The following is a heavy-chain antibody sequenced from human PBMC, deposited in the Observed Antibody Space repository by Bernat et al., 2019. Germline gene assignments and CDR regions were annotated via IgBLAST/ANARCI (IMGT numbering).Heavy chain of an antibody. D-gene: IGHD3-10*01. J-gene: IGHJ4*02. Sequence: QVQLQESGPELVKPSETLSLTCTVSGGSISSYYWSWIRQPPGKGLEWIGYIYYSGSTNYNPSLKSRVTISVDTSKNQFSLKLSSVTAADTAVYYCARAGRMTTSIYFDYWGQGTLVTVSS. V-gene: IGHV4-59*08. CDR1: GGSISSYY. CDR2: IYYSGST. CDR3: ARAGRMTTSIYFDY.